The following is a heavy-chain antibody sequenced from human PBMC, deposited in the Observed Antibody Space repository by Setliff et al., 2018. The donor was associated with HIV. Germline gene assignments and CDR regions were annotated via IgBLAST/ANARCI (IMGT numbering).Heavy chain of an antibody. CDR2: VYHTGSN. Sequence: PSETLSLTCGVSGYSMSSGYYWGWIRQPPGKGLEWIGNVYHTGSNYYNPSLKSRVTISVDTSKNQFSLKLSSVIAADTAVYYCARHAAGPDGPFDYWGQGTLVTVSS. J-gene: IGHJ4*02. D-gene: IGHD2-2*01. V-gene: IGHV4-38-2*01. CDR3: ARHAAGPDGPFDY. CDR1: GYSMSSGYY.